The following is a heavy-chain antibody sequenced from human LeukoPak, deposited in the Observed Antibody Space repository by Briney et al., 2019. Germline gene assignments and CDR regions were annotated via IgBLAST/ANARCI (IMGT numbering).Heavy chain of an antibody. CDR2: INHSGST. CDR3: ARRSRPKVFDY. Sequence: SETLSLTCAVYGGSFSGYYWSWIRQPPGKGLEWIGEINHSGSTNYNPSLKSRVTISVDTSKNQLSLKLSSVTAADTAVYYCARRSRPKVFDYWGQGTLVTVSS. V-gene: IGHV4-34*01. CDR1: GGSFSGYY. J-gene: IGHJ4*02.